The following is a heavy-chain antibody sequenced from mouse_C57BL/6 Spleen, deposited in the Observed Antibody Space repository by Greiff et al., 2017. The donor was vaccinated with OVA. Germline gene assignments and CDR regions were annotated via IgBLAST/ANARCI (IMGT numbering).Heavy chain of an antibody. CDR2: INPSNGGT. CDR3: ARSLSNWGYAMDY. V-gene: IGHV1-53*01. D-gene: IGHD2-5*01. CDR1: GYTFTSYW. Sequence: VQLQQPGTELVKPGASVKLSCKASGYTFTSYWMHWVKQRPGQGLEWIGNINPSNGGTNYNEKFKSKATLTVDKSSSTAYMQLSSLTSEDSAVYYCARSLSNWGYAMDYWGQGTSVTVSS. J-gene: IGHJ4*01.